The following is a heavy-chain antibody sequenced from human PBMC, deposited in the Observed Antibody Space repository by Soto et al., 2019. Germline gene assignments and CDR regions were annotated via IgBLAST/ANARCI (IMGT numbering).Heavy chain of an antibody. Sequence: ETLSLTCTVSGGSISSYYWSWIRQPPGKGLEWIGYIYYSGSTNYNPSLKSRVTISVDTSKNQFSLKLSSVTAADTAVYYCARDSTRGWFDPWGQGTLVTVSS. CDR2: IYYSGST. CDR1: GGSISSYY. J-gene: IGHJ5*02. CDR3: ARDSTRGWFDP. V-gene: IGHV4-59*01.